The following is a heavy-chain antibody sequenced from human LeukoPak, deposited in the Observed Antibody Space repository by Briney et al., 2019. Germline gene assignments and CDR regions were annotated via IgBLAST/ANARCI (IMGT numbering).Heavy chain of an antibody. CDR2: ISGSGGST. J-gene: IGHJ4*02. CDR3: AKAAGSSWYYFDY. CDR1: GFTFSSYA. Sequence: GGSLRLSCAASGFTFSSYAMSWVRQAPGKGLEWVSGISGSGGSTYYADSVKGRFTISRDNSKNTLYLQMSSLRAEDTAVYYCAKAAGSSWYYFDYWGQGTLVTVSS. V-gene: IGHV3-23*01. D-gene: IGHD6-13*01.